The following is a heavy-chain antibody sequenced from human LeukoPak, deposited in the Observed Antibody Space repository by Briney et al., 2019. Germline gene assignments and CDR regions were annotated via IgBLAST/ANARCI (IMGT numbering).Heavy chain of an antibody. CDR3: AREEIGRIVVVTEDAFDI. CDR2: INPNSGGT. D-gene: IGHD3-22*01. V-gene: IGHV1-2*06. CDR1: GYTFTGYY. Sequence: GASVKVSCKASGYTFTGYYMHWLRQAPGQGLEWMGRINPNSGGTNYAQKFQGRVTMTRDTSISTAYMELSRLRSDDTAVYYCAREEIGRIVVVTEDAFDIWGQGTMVTVSS. J-gene: IGHJ3*02.